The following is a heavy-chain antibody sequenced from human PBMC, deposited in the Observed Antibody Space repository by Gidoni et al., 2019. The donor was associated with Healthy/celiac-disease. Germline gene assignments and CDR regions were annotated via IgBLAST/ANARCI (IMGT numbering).Heavy chain of an antibody. CDR3: ARDPVGRWYYFDY. CDR2: IIPIFGTA. Sequence: QVQLVQSGAEVKKPGSSVKVSCKASGGTLSSYAISWVRQAPVQGLEWMGGIIPIFGTANYAQKFQGRVTITADESTSTAYMELSSLRSEDTAVYYCARDPVGRWYYFDYWGQGTLVTVSS. D-gene: IGHD1-26*01. V-gene: IGHV1-69*01. J-gene: IGHJ4*02. CDR1: GGTLSSYA.